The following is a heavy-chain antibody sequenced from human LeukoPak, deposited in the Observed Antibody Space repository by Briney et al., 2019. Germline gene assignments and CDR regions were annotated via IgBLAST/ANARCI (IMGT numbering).Heavy chain of an antibody. CDR1: GFTFSSYA. CDR3: ATTPSIVTFDP. V-gene: IGHV3-23*01. Sequence: GGSLRPSCAASGFTFSSYAMSWVRQAPGKGLEWVSAISGSGGSTYYADSVKGRFTISRDNSKNTLYLQMNSLRAEDTAVYYCATTPSIVTFDPWGQGTLVTVSS. J-gene: IGHJ5*02. D-gene: IGHD1-26*01. CDR2: ISGSGGST.